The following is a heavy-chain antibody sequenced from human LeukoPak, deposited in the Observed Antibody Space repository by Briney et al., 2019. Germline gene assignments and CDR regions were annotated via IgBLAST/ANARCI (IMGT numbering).Heavy chain of an antibody. V-gene: IGHV1-8*01. CDR1: GYSFTSYY. D-gene: IGHD5-12*01. CDR3: ARNIVATTNYDS. CDR2: INLNSGHT. Sequence: GASVKVSCTASGYSFTSYYMHWVRQAPGQGLEGMGWINLNSGHTGFAQKFQGRVTLTWDTSISTAYMELSSLTSEDTAVYYCARNIVATTNYDSWGQGTLVTVSS. J-gene: IGHJ4*02.